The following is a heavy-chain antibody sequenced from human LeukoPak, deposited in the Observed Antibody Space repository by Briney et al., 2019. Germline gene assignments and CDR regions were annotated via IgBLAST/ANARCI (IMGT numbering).Heavy chain of an antibody. CDR1: GFSLSTSGVG. V-gene: IGHV2-5*02. D-gene: IGHD4-11*01. J-gene: IGHJ5*01. Sequence: SGPTLVNPTHPLTLTCHFSGFSLSTSGVGVGWIRQPPGKALEWLALIYWDDDKRYSPSLKSRLSIAKDTSKNQVVLTKTNITPGDTNTYYCAHPHSASTRDWFDSWGQGTLVTVSS. CDR2: IYWDDDK. CDR3: AHPHSASTRDWFDS.